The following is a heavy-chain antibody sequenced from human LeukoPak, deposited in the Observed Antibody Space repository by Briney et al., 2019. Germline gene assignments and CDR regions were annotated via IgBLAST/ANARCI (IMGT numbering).Heavy chain of an antibody. D-gene: IGHD4-17*01. V-gene: IGHV4-39*07. CDR1: GGSISSSSYY. Sequence: KPSETLSLTCTVSGGSISSSSYYWGWIRQPPGTGLEWIGSIYYSGSTYYNPSLKSRVTISVDTSKNQFSLKLSSVTAADTAVYYCAIHDYGDRWGAFDFWGQGTMVTVSS. J-gene: IGHJ3*01. CDR2: IYYSGST. CDR3: AIHDYGDRWGAFDF.